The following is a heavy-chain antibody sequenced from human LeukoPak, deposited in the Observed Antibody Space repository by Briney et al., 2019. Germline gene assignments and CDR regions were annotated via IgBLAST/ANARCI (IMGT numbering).Heavy chain of an antibody. Sequence: GVSLRLSCAASRFTFSIYHMQCAREVRGKGWVWVSRINSDGSSTIYADSVKGRFNISRDNAKNTVYLQMNSLRAEDTAIYYCVRGFGGAADWGQGTLVTVSS. J-gene: IGHJ4*02. CDR2: INSDGSST. V-gene: IGHV3-74*01. D-gene: IGHD1-26*01. CDR1: RFTFSIYH. CDR3: VRGFGGAAD.